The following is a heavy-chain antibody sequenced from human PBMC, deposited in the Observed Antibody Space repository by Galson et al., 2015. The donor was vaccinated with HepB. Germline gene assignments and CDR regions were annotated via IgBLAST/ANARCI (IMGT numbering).Heavy chain of an antibody. J-gene: IGHJ4*02. V-gene: IGHV3-53*04. CDR2: IYGGGDT. CDR1: GFTVSGNH. D-gene: IGHD5-18*01. CDR3: ASGHSRGYSYGYFDF. Sequence: SLRLSCAASGFTVSGNHMSWVRQAPGKGLEWVSVIYGGGDTYYADSVKGRFTISRLNSKNTLYLQMNSLRAEDTAVYYCASGHSRGYSYGYFDFWGQGTLVTVSS.